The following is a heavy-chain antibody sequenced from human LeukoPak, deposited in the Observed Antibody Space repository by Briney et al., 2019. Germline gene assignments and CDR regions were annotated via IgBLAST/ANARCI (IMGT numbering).Heavy chain of an antibody. J-gene: IGHJ4*02. CDR3: AKDGYDSSGYLDY. CDR1: GFTFSSFG. Sequence: GGTLRLSCGASGFTFSSFGMSWVRQAPGKGLEWVSTISGSGDSTYYADSVKGRFTISRDNSKNTLYLQMNSLRAEDTAVYYCAKDGYDSSGYLDYWGQGTLVTVSS. CDR2: ISGSGDST. D-gene: IGHD3-22*01. V-gene: IGHV3-23*01.